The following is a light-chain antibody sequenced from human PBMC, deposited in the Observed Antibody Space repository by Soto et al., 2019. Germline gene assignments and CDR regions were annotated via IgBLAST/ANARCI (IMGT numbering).Light chain of an antibody. CDR2: GTS. CDR1: QSVSSN. V-gene: IGKV3-15*01. J-gene: IGKJ3*01. CDR3: QQSNNWPFT. Sequence: IVMTQSPATLSVSPGERVTLSCRASQSVSSNLAWYQQKPGQAPRLLIDGTSTRATGIPDRFSGSGSGTGFTLTISSLQSEDFAVYYCQQSNNWPFTFGPGTKVDIK.